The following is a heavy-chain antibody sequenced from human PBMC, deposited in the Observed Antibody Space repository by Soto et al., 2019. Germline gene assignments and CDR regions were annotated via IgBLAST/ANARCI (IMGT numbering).Heavy chain of an antibody. Sequence: HPGGSLRLSCAASGFTFGSYAMHWVGQAPGKGLEWVAVISYDGSNKYYADSVKGRFTISRDNSKNTLYLQMNSLRAEDTAVYYCAGSPPIEYYYYGMDVWGQGTTVTVSS. J-gene: IGHJ6*02. V-gene: IGHV3-30-3*01. CDR3: AGSPPIEYYYYGMDV. D-gene: IGHD1-26*01. CDR1: GFTFGSYA. CDR2: ISYDGSNK.